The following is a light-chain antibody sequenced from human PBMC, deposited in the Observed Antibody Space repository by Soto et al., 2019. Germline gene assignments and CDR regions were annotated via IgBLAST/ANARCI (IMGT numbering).Light chain of an antibody. CDR1: QTIRSNY. CDR3: QQYGSSPWT. V-gene: IGKV3-20*01. J-gene: IGKJ1*01. CDR2: GAS. Sequence: EIVLTQSPGTLSLSPGERATLSCRASQTIRSNYLAWYQQRPGQAPRLLIYGASSRATDIPDRFSGSASGTDFTLTILRLEPEDFAVYYCQQYGSSPWTLGQGTKVEV.